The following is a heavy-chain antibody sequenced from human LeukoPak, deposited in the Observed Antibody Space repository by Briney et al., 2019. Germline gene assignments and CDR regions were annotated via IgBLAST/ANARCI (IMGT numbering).Heavy chain of an antibody. D-gene: IGHD2-2*01. CDR1: GYSFTDYY. V-gene: IGHV1-2*02. CDR2: IIPDSGDS. Sequence: ASVKVSCKTSGYSFTDYYMHWVRQAPGQGLEWMGWIIPDSGDSNYPQKFQGRVTMTRDVSITTAYMELTRLTSDDTAMYYCARGGSDHLLPFDYWGQGTLVTVSS. CDR3: ARGGSDHLLPFDY. J-gene: IGHJ4*02.